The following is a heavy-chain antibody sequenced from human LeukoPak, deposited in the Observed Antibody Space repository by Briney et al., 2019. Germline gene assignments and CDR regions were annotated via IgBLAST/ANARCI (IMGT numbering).Heavy chain of an antibody. CDR1: GGSISSGSYY. J-gene: IGHJ4*02. Sequence: SETLSLTCTVSGGSISSGSYYWSWIRQPAGKGLEWIGRIYTSGSTNYNPSLKSRVTMSVDTSKNQFSLKLSSVTAADTAVYYCARARGGLSPFDYWGQGTLVTVSS. CDR3: ARARGGLSPFDY. V-gene: IGHV4-61*02. D-gene: IGHD3-16*02. CDR2: IYTSGST.